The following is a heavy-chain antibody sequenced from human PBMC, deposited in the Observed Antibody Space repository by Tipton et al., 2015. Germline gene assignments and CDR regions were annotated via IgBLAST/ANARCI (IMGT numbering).Heavy chain of an antibody. J-gene: IGHJ4*02. CDR1: GGSISSGDHY. V-gene: IGHV4-31*03. Sequence: TLSLTCKVSGGSISSGDHYWTWIRQHPGKGLEWIGNVYSSGSTYYNPSLKSRVTISADTSKNQFSLKLSSVTATDTAVYYCASTAGVVATLDYWGQGTLVTVSS. D-gene: IGHD5-12*01. CDR2: VYSSGST. CDR3: ASTAGVVATLDY.